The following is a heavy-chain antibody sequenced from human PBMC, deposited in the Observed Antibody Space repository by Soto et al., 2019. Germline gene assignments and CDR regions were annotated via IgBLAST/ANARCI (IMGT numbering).Heavy chain of an antibody. CDR1: GFIFTKNA. Sequence: GGSLRLSCAVSGFIFTKNAMSWVRQAPGKGLEWLSGISGTAGRTYNADSVKGRFTISRDTSKNTVYLQMNSLRAEDTAIYYCAGRTVASSWTLDIWGQGTVVTVSS. CDR3: AGRTVASSWTLDI. J-gene: IGHJ3*02. CDR2: ISGTAGRT. V-gene: IGHV3-23*01. D-gene: IGHD6-19*01.